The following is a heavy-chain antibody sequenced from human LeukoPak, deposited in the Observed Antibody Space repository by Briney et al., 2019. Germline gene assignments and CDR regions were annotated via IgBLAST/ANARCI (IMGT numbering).Heavy chain of an antibody. J-gene: IGHJ5*02. V-gene: IGHV4-30-4*01. CDR1: GGSISSGDYY. D-gene: IGHD3-22*01. Sequence: PSQTLSLTCTVSGGSISSGDYYWSWIRQPPGKGLERIGYIYYSGSTYYNPSLKSRVTISVDTSKNQFSLKLSSVTAADTAVYYCARDTYYYDSSGYPNNWFDPWGQGTLVTVSS. CDR2: IYYSGST. CDR3: ARDTYYYDSSGYPNNWFDP.